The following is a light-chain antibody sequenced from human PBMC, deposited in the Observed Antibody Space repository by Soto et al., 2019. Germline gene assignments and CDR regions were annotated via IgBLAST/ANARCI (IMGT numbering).Light chain of an antibody. V-gene: IGKV1-39*01. CDR2: AAS. Sequence: DIQMTQSPSSLSASVGDRVTITCRASQSISYYLNWYQQKPGKAPKLLIYAASSLPSAVPSRFSGSGSGTDFTLAISSLQPVDFATYYCQQSYSIPPTFGGGTKVEI. CDR1: QSISYY. J-gene: IGKJ4*01. CDR3: QQSYSIPPT.